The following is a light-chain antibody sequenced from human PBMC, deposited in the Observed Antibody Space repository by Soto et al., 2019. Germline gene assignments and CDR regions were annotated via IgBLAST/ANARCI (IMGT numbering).Light chain of an antibody. J-gene: IGKJ4*01. Sequence: DIVLTQSPGTLSLSPGERATLSCRASQSVSSSYFAWYQQKPGQAPRLLIYGASNRANGIPDRFSGGGTATDFNLTISRLEPEDFAVYYCQQYDESPLTFGGGTKVEIK. CDR2: GAS. V-gene: IGKV3-20*01. CDR3: QQYDESPLT. CDR1: QSVSSSY.